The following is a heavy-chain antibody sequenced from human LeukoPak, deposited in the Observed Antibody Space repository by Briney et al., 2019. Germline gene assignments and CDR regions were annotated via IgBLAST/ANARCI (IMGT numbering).Heavy chain of an antibody. Sequence: GGSLRLSCAASGFTFTSYLMRWVRQAPGKGLEWVANIKQDGSEKYYVDSVKGRFTISRDNAKNSLYLQMNSLRAEDTAMYYCARDIGDYWGQGTLVTVSS. D-gene: IGHD2-15*01. CDR1: GFTFTSYL. J-gene: IGHJ4*02. CDR3: ARDIGDY. V-gene: IGHV3-7*05. CDR2: IKQDGSEK.